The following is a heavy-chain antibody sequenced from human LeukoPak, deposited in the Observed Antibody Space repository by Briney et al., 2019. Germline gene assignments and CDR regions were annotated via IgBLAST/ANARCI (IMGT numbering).Heavy chain of an antibody. Sequence: GGSLRLSCAASGFTFSSYSMNWVRQAPGKGLEWVSYISSSSSTIYYADSVKGRFTISRDNAKNSLYLQMNSLRAEDTAVYYCARDPYDSSGSHWFDPWGQGTLVTVSS. V-gene: IGHV3-48*04. CDR1: GFTFSSYS. D-gene: IGHD3-22*01. CDR3: ARDPYDSSGSHWFDP. CDR2: ISSSSSTI. J-gene: IGHJ5*02.